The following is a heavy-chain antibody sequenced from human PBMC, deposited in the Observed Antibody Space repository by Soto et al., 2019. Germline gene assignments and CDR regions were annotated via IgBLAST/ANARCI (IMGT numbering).Heavy chain of an antibody. Sequence: TSETLSLTCAVSGGSISSSNWWSWVRQPPGKGLEWIGEIYHSGSTNYNPSLKSRVTISVDKSKNQFSLKLSSVTAADTAVYYCARDLVAAAVKGYSYYGMDVWGQGTTVT. J-gene: IGHJ6*02. V-gene: IGHV4-4*02. D-gene: IGHD6-13*01. CDR2: IYHSGST. CDR3: ARDLVAAAVKGYSYYGMDV. CDR1: GGSISSSNW.